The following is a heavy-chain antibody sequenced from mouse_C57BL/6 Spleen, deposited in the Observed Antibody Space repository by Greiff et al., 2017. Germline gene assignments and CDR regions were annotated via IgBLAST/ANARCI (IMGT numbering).Heavy chain of an antibody. Sequence: VQLQQSGPELVKPGASVKISCKASGYTFTDYYMNWVKQSHGKSLEWIGDINPNNGGTSYNQKFKGKATLTVDKSSSTAYMELRSLTAEDSAVYYCARSSPLYYGSSYWYFDVWGTGTTVTVSS. V-gene: IGHV1-26*01. J-gene: IGHJ1*03. CDR2: INPNNGGT. CDR1: GYTFTDYY. D-gene: IGHD1-1*01. CDR3: ARSSPLYYGSSYWYFDV.